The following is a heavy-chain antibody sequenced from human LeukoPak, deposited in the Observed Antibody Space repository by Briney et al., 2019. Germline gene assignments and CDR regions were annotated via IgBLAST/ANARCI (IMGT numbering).Heavy chain of an antibody. CDR2: INPSGGST. V-gene: IGHV1-46*03. D-gene: IGHD2-2*01. J-gene: IGHJ3*02. Sequence: ASVKVSCMASGYTFTSYYMHWVRQAPGQGLEWMGIINPSGGSTSYAQKFQGRVTMTRDTSTSTVYMELSSLRSEDTAVYYCARQNIVVVPAAIHMGDAFDIWGQGTMVTVSS. CDR1: GYTFTSYY. CDR3: ARQNIVVVPAAIHMGDAFDI.